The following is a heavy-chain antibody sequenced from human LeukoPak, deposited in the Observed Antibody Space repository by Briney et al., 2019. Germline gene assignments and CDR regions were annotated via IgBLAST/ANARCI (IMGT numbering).Heavy chain of an antibody. CDR2: IWYDGSNK. J-gene: IGHJ6*02. Sequence: GGSLRLSCAASGFTFSSYGMHWVRQAPGKGLEWVAVIWYDGSNKYYADAVEGRFTISRDTPKSTLFLQMSSLRPEDTAVYYCAKGLGGATRAMDVWGQGTTVTVSS. V-gene: IGHV3-33*06. D-gene: IGHD2-21*01. CDR3: AKGLGGATRAMDV. CDR1: GFTFSSYG.